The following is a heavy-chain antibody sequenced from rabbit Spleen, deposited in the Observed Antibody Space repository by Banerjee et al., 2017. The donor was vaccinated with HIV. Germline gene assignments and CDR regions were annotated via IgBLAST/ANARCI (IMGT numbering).Heavy chain of an antibody. Sequence: QEQLVESGGGLVQPEGSLTLTCKASGFSFSSSDYMCWVRQAPGKGLEWIACIAGTSSGFTYSATWAKGRFTCSKTSSTTVTLQVTSLTVADTATYFCARDTASSFSSYGMDLWGPGTLVTVS. V-gene: IGHV1S45*01. CDR2: IAGTSSGFT. J-gene: IGHJ6*01. D-gene: IGHD6-1*01. CDR3: ARDTASSFSSYGMDL. CDR1: GFSFSSSDY.